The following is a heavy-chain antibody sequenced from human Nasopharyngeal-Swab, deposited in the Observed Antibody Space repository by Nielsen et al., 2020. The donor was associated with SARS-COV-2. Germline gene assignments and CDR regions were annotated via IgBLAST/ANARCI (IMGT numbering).Heavy chain of an antibody. Sequence: GGSLRLSCAASGFTFSSYAMSWVRQAPGKGLEWVSAISGSGGSTYYADSVKGRFTISRDNSKNTLYLQMNSLRAEDTAVYYCAKGKNPCITIFGVCPAYGMDVWGQGTTVTVSS. CDR2: ISGSGGST. V-gene: IGHV3-23*01. CDR3: AKGKNPCITIFGVCPAYGMDV. CDR1: GFTFSSYA. D-gene: IGHD3-3*01. J-gene: IGHJ6*02.